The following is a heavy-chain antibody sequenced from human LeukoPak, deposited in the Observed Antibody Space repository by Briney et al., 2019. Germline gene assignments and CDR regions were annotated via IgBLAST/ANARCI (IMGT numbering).Heavy chain of an antibody. CDR1: GFTVSSNY. CDR3: ARARDGYRTDYFDY. Sequence: GGSLRLSRAASGFTVSSNYMTWVRQAPGKGLEWVAVIWYDGSNKYYADSVKGRYTISRDNSKNTLYLQMNSLRAEDTAVYYCARARDGYRTDYFDYWGQGTLVTVSS. D-gene: IGHD5-24*01. V-gene: IGHV3-33*08. J-gene: IGHJ4*02. CDR2: IWYDGSNK.